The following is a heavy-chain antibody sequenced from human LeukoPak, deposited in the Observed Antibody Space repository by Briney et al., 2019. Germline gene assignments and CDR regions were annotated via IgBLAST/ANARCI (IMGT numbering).Heavy chain of an antibody. CDR3: AKGQPDYTDYRYYFDY. D-gene: IGHD4-11*01. Sequence: GGSLRLSCAASGFTFSTYAMSWVRQAPGKGPEWVSAISTNGGSTYYADSVKGRFTISRDNSKNTLYLQMNSLRAEDTAVYYCAKGQPDYTDYRYYFDYWGQGTLVTVSS. V-gene: IGHV3-23*01. J-gene: IGHJ4*02. CDR2: ISTNGGST. CDR1: GFTFSTYA.